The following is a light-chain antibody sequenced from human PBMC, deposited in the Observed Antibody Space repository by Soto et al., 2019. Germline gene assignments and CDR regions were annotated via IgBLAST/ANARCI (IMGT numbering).Light chain of an antibody. V-gene: IGLV1-44*01. J-gene: IGLJ1*01. CDR2: SNN. CDR1: SSNIGSNT. CDR3: AAWDDSLKGGV. Sequence: QSVLTQPPSASGTPGQRVTISCSGSSSNIGSNTVNWYQQLPGTAPKLLIYSNNQRPSGLPDRFSGSKSGTSASLAISGLQSEDEADYYCAAWDDSLKGGVFGTGTKLTVL.